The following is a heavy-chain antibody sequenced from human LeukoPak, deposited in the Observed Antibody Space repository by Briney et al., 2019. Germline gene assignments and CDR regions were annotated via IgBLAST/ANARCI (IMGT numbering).Heavy chain of an antibody. V-gene: IGHV1-8*03. CDR2: MNPNSGNT. Sequence: ASVKVSCKASGYTFTSYDINWVRQATGQGLEWMGWMNPNSGNTGYAQKFQGRVTITRNTSISTAYMELSSLRSEDTAVYYCAREGSRGATGIYYYYYMDVWGKGTTVTVSS. J-gene: IGHJ6*03. CDR1: GYTFTSYD. D-gene: IGHD1-26*01. CDR3: AREGSRGATGIYYYYYMDV.